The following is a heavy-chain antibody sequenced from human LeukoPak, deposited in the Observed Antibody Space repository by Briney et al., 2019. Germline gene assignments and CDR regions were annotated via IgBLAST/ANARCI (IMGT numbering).Heavy chain of an antibody. CDR2: INPSGGST. CDR3: ARGGGSGTGNDY. J-gene: IGHJ4*02. Sequence: ASVKVSCKASEYTFTGYYMHWVRQAPGQGLEWMGIINPSGGSTSYAQKFQGRVTMTRDMSTSTVYMELSSLRSEDTAVYYCARGGGSGTGNDYWGQGTLVTVSS. V-gene: IGHV1-46*01. D-gene: IGHD3-10*01. CDR1: EYTFTGYY.